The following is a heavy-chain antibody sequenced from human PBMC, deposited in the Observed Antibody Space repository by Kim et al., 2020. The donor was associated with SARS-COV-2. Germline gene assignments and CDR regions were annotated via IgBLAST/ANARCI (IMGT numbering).Heavy chain of an antibody. CDR3: AKDKYYDSSGPIDY. D-gene: IGHD3-22*01. V-gene: IGHV3-23*03. J-gene: IGHJ4*02. CDR1: GFTVKAYA. CDR2: IYGGGSVT. Sequence: GGSLRLSCAGSGFTVKAYAMTWVRQAPGKGLEWVSIIYGGGSVTYYADSVKGRFTISRDDSKNTLYLQMNSLRAEDTAVYYCAKDKYYDSSGPIDYWGQGTLVTVSS.